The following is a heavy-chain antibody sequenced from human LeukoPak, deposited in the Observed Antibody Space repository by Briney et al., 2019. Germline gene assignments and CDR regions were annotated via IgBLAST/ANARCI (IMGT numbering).Heavy chain of an antibody. CDR2: ISSSGSTI. J-gene: IGHJ6*02. Sequence: GGSLRLSCAATGFTFSSYEMNWVRQAPGKGLEWVSYISSSGSTIYYADSVKGRFTISRDNAKNSLYLQMNSLRAEDTAVYYCARDDDGTDVWGQGTTVTVSS. CDR3: ARDDDGTDV. V-gene: IGHV3-48*03. CDR1: GFTFSSYE.